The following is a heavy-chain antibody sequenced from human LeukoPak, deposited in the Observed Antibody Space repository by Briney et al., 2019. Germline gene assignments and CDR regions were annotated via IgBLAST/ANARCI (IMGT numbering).Heavy chain of an antibody. D-gene: IGHD3/OR15-3a*01. CDR1: GGSFSGYY. J-gene: IGHJ4*02. CDR2: INHSGST. CDR3: ASAVKGLNTFDY. Sequence: SETLSLTCAVYGGSFSGYYWSWIRQPPGKGLEWIGEINHSGSTNYNPSLKSRVTISGDTSKNQFSLNLSSVTAADTAVYYCASAVKGLNTFDYWGQGILVTVSS. V-gene: IGHV4-34*01.